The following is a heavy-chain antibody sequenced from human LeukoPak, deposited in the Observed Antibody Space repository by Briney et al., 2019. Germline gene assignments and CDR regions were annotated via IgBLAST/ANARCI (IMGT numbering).Heavy chain of an antibody. J-gene: IGHJ4*02. V-gene: IGHV1-69*13. CDR2: IIPIFGTA. CDR3: ARFRTWGDKAFDY. Sequence: SVKVSCKASGGTFSSYAISWVRQAPGQGLEWMGGIIPIFGTANYAQKFQGRVTITADESTSTAYMELSSLRSEDTAVYYCARFRTWGDKAFDYWGQGTLVTVSS. CDR1: GGTFSSYA. D-gene: IGHD2-21*02.